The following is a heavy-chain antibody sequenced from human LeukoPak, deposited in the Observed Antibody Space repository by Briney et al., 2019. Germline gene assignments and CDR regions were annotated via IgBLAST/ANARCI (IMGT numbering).Heavy chain of an antibody. V-gene: IGHV4-34*01. CDR3: ARGQRLRYFDWLPHDAFDI. D-gene: IGHD3-9*01. CDR2: INHSGSS. Sequence: SETLSLTCAVYGGSFSGCYWSWIRQPPGKGLEWIGEINHSGSSNYNPSLKSRVTISVDTSRNQFSLKLCSVTAADTAVYYCARGQRLRYFDWLPHDAFDIWGQGTMVTVSS. CDR1: GGSFSGCY. J-gene: IGHJ3*02.